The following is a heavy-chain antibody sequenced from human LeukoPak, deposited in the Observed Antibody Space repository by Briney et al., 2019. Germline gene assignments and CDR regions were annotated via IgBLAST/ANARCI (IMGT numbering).Heavy chain of an antibody. Sequence: GGSLRLSCAASGFTFSTYSMNWVRQAPGKGLEWVSSINSNGYYIYYADSVEGRFTISRDNAKNSLYLQMNSLRAEDTALYYCARGGAHCSGGSCYSENYYMDVWGKGTTVTVSS. CDR3: ARGGAHCSGGSCYSENYYMDV. CDR2: INSNGYYI. D-gene: IGHD2-15*01. V-gene: IGHV3-21*04. J-gene: IGHJ6*03. CDR1: GFTFSTYS.